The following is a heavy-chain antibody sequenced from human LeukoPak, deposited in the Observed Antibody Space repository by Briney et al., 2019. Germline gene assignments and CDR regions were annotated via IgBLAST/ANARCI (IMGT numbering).Heavy chain of an antibody. D-gene: IGHD4-17*01. CDR3: VKGGHKLDIQTTHYYYGLDV. V-gene: IGHV3-74*03. J-gene: IGHJ6*02. CDR2: IESDASRT. CDR1: GFTLSDHW. Sequence: GGSLRLSRVASGFTLSDHWMYWVRQGPGRGLAHVSRIESDASRTTYADSVKGRFIISRDDAKNTMYLQMNSLRGEDTAVYYCVKGGHKLDIQTTHYYYGLDVWGQGTTVAVSS.